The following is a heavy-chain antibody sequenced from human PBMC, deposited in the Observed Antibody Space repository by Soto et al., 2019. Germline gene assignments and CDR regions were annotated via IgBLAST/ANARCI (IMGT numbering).Heavy chain of an antibody. CDR2: INAGSGNT. J-gene: IGHJ6*03. CDR3: ARVSSSSWPINYYYYYMDV. D-gene: IGHD6-13*01. CDR1: GYTFTSYA. Sequence: AASVKVSCKASGYTFTSYAMHWVRQAPGQRLEWMGWINAGSGNTKYSQKFQGRVTMTRDTSVSTAYMELSSLRSEDTAVYYCARVSSSSWPINYYYYYMDVWGKGTTVTVSS. V-gene: IGHV1-3*01.